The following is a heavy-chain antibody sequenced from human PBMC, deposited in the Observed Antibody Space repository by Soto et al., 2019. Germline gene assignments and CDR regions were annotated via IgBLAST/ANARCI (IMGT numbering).Heavy chain of an antibody. V-gene: IGHV4-4*07. D-gene: IGHD4-17*01. J-gene: IGHJ4*02. CDR2: IYTSGST. CDR3: AREGVDGDYVGTFDY. CDR1: GGSISSYY. Sequence: QVQLQESGPGLVKPSETLSLTFTVSGGSISSYYWSWIRQPAGKGLEWIGRIYTSGSTNYNPSLKSRVTMSVDTSKNQVSLKLSSVTAADTAVYYCAREGVDGDYVGTFDYWGQGTLVTVSS.